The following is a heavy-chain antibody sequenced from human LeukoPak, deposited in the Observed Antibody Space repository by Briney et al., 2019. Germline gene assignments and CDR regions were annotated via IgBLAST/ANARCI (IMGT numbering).Heavy chain of an antibody. CDR2: ISGSGGST. J-gene: IGHJ4*02. D-gene: IGHD6-19*01. Sequence: GGSLRLSCAASGFTLRSYAMSWVRQAPGKGLEWVSAISGSGGSTYYADSVKGRFTISRDNSKNTLYLQMNSLRAEDTAVYYCTTYSSGWWIFDYWGQGTLVTVSS. CDR3: TTYSSGWWIFDY. CDR1: GFTLRSYA. V-gene: IGHV3-23*01.